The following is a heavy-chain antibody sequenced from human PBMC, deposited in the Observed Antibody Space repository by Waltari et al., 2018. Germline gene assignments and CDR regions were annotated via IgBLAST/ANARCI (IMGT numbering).Heavy chain of an antibody. CDR2: ISISGTYV. CDR3: ARDANYYDNSDDDY. CDR1: GFTFSSYT. D-gene: IGHD3-22*01. Sequence: EAQLVESGGGLVKPGGSLRLSCAASGFTFSSYTMNWVRQAPGKGLEWLSSISISGTYVYYADSVKGRFTISRDNAKNSLYLQMNSLRAEDTGVYYCARDANYYDNSDDDYWGQGTLVTVSS. J-gene: IGHJ4*02. V-gene: IGHV3-21*02.